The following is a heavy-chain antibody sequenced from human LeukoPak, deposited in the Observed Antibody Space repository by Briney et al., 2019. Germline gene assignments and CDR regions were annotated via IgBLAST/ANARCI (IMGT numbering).Heavy chain of an antibody. Sequence: QSGGSLRLSCAASGFTFSSFTLSWVRQAPGRGLEWVSAISGSGGSTYYADSVKGRFTISRDNSKNTLYLQMNSLRAEDTAVYYCARDGYNSASFDYWGQGTLVTVSS. CDR1: GFTFSSFT. V-gene: IGHV3-23*01. CDR3: ARDGYNSASFDY. D-gene: IGHD5-24*01. CDR2: ISGSGGST. J-gene: IGHJ4*02.